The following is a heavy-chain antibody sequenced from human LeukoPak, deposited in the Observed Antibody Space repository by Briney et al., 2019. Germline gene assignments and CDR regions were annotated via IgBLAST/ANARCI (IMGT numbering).Heavy chain of an antibody. J-gene: IGHJ4*02. V-gene: IGHV1-46*01. CDR3: ARGLPYYDILTGYLVY. Sequence: ASVKVSCKASGYTFTSYYMHWVRQAPGQGLEWMGIINPSGGSTSYAQKFQGRVTMTRDTSTSTVYMELSSPRSEDTAVYYCARGLPYYDILTGYLVYWGQGTLVTVSS. CDR2: INPSGGST. D-gene: IGHD3-9*01. CDR1: GYTFTSYY.